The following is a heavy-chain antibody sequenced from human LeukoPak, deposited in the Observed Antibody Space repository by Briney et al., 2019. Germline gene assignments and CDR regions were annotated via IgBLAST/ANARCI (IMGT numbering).Heavy chain of an antibody. D-gene: IGHD6-6*01. CDR2: ISISGENT. CDR3: ARLISTSSSRFSED. V-gene: IGHV3-23*01. Sequence: QPGGSLLLSCAASGFTFSSYAMSWVRQAPGKGLEWVSAISISGENTYYADSVKGRFTISRDTSRNTLYLQMHSLRAEDTAVYYCARLISTSSSRFSEDWGQGTLVTVAS. CDR1: GFTFSSYA. J-gene: IGHJ4*02.